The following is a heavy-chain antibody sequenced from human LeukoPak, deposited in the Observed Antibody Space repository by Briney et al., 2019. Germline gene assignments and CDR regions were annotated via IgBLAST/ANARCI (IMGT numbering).Heavy chain of an antibody. Sequence: GGSLRLSCAASGFTFDDYGMSWVRQAPGKGLEWVSGINWNGGSTGYADSVKGRFTISRDNAKNSLYLQMNSLRAENTALYYCARRALAGTGYYHYYMDVWGKGTTVTVSS. J-gene: IGHJ6*03. CDR1: GFTFDDYG. CDR3: ARRALAGTGYYHYYMDV. D-gene: IGHD6-19*01. CDR2: INWNGGST. V-gene: IGHV3-20*04.